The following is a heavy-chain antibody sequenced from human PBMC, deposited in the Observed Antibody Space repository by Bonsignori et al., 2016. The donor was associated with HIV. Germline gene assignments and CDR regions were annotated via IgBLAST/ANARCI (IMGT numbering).Heavy chain of an antibody. CDR2: IYYSGRT. V-gene: IGHV4-59*01. J-gene: IGHJ4*02. D-gene: IGHD4-23*01. CDR3: AREGSSGNDY. Sequence: WIRQPPGKGLEWIGYIYYSGRTNYNPSLKSRVTISIDTSKNQFSLKLNSVTAADTAVYFCAREGSSGNDYWGQGTLVTVSS.